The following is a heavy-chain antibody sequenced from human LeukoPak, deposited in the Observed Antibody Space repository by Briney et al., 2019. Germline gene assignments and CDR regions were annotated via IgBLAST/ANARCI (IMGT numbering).Heavy chain of an antibody. CDR1: GFTFSSYA. V-gene: IGHV3-30-3*01. CDR3: AREGQWLVPFDY. CDR2: ISYDGSNK. J-gene: IGHJ4*02. D-gene: IGHD6-19*01. Sequence: GGSLRLSCAASGFTFSSYAMHWVRQAPGKGLEWVAVISYDGSNKYYADSVKGRFSISRDNSKNTLYLQMNSLRAEDTAVYYCAREGQWLVPFDYWGQGTLVTVSS.